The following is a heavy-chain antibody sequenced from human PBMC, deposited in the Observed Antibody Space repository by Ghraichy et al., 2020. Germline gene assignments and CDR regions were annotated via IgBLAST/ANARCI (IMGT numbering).Heavy chain of an antibody. V-gene: IGHV3-7*01. CDR1: GFTFSSYW. CDR3: ARDGGSSWYSWLYNWFDP. CDR2: IKQDGSEK. D-gene: IGHD6-13*01. J-gene: IGHJ5*02. Sequence: GGSLRLSCAASGFTFSSYWMSWVRQAPGKGLEWVANIKQDGSEKYYVDSVKGRFTISRDNAKNSLYLQMNSLRAEDTAVYYCARDGGSSWYSWLYNWFDPWGQGTLVTVSS.